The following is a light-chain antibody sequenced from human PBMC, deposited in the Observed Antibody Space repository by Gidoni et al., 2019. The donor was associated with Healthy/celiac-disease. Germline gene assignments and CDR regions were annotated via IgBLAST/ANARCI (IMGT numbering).Light chain of an antibody. Sequence: DIVMTQSPDSLAVSLGARATINCKSSQSVLYSANNKNYLAWYQQKPGQPPKLLIYWASTRESGVPDRFRGSGSGTDFTLTISSLQAEDVAVYYCQQYYSTPPTFGQGTKLEIK. CDR2: WAS. V-gene: IGKV4-1*01. J-gene: IGKJ2*01. CDR3: QQYYSTPPT. CDR1: QSVLYSANNKNY.